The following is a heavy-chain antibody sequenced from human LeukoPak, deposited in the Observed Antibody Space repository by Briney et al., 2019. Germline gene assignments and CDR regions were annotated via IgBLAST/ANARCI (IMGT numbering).Heavy chain of an antibody. CDR2: IIPIFGTA. J-gene: IGHJ4*02. CDR1: GGTFSSYA. CDR3: ARSTYYYDSSGYYPFDY. Sequence: SVRVSCKASGGTFSSYAISWVRQAPGQGLEWMGGIIPIFGTANYAQKFQGRVTITADESTSTAYMELSSLRSEDTAVYYCARSTYYYDSSGYYPFDYWGQGTLVTVSS. D-gene: IGHD3-22*01. V-gene: IGHV1-69*13.